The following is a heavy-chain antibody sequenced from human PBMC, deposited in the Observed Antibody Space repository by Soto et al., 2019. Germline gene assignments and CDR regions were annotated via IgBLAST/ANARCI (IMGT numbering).Heavy chain of an antibody. CDR3: AKKYGSSWCFDF. J-gene: IGHJ4*02. Sequence: SETLSLTCAVSGDSISSYYWSWIRQPPGKGLEWIGYVYDSGITNYNPSLESRVTISVGTSKNQFSLKLTSVTAADTAVYYCAKKYGSSWCFDFWGQGTLVTVSS. CDR1: GDSISSYY. D-gene: IGHD6-13*01. V-gene: IGHV4-59*01. CDR2: VYDSGIT.